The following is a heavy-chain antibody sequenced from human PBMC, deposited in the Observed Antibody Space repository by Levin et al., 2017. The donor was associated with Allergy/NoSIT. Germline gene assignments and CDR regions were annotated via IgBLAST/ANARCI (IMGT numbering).Heavy chain of an antibody. CDR1: GFTFSSYW. D-gene: IGHD3-16*01. Sequence: GGSLRLSCAASGFTFSSYWMSWVRQAPGKGLEWVANIKQDGTGENYVDSVKGRFTIARDNAKKSLYLQMNSLRADDTAVYYCARVRGETLVTRYYYYGMDVWGQGTTVTVSS. V-gene: IGHV3-7*01. J-gene: IGHJ6*02. CDR2: IKQDGTGE. CDR3: ARVRGETLVTRYYYYGMDV.